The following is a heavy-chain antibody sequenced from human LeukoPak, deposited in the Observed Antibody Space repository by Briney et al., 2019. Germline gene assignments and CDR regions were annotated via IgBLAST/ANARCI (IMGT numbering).Heavy chain of an antibody. D-gene: IGHD2-21*01. CDR1: GLTLSDYA. J-gene: IGHJ4*02. CDR2: VSGSGGQT. Sequence: GGSLRLSCAVSGLTLSDYAMTWVRQAPGKGLEWVSTVSGSGGQTHYADSVKGRFVISRDSFRNTEYLQMNILRVEDTAIYYCAKARSGVPIVVVPAAFDSWGQGTLVTVSS. V-gene: IGHV3-23*01. CDR3: AKARSGVPIVVVPAAFDS.